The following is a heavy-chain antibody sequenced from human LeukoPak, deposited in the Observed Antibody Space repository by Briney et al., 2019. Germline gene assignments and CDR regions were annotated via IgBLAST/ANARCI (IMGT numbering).Heavy chain of an antibody. CDR1: GFTFSGYS. CDR2: ISAGSSNI. Sequence: GGSLRLSCVASGFTFSGYSMNWVRQAPGKGLEWVSYISAGSSNINYAGSVRGRFTISRDNAKNSLYLQMNSLRAEDTAVYYCAASIAALGTLDYWGQGTLVTVSS. J-gene: IGHJ4*02. CDR3: AASIAALGTLDY. V-gene: IGHV3-48*01. D-gene: IGHD6-13*01.